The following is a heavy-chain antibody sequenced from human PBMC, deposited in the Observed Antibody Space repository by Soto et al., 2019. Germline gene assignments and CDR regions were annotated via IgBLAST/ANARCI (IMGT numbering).Heavy chain of an antibody. V-gene: IGHV4-31*03. CDR3: ARGSPKSLTVTTFFDY. Sequence: SETLSLTCTVSGGSISSGGYYWSWIRQHPGKGLEWIGYIYYSGSTYYNPSLKSRVTISVDTSKNQFSLKLSSVTAADTAVYYCARGSPKSLTVTTFFDYWGQGTLVTVSS. CDR1: GGSISSGGYY. CDR2: IYYSGST. D-gene: IGHD4-17*01. J-gene: IGHJ4*02.